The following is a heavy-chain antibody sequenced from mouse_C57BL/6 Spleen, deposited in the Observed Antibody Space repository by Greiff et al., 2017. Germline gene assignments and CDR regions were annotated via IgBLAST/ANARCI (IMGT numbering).Heavy chain of an antibody. D-gene: IGHD1-1*01. CDR3: ARRGGHYYGSSYSAWFAY. J-gene: IGHJ3*01. CDR1: GYTFTSYW. V-gene: IGHV1-61*01. Sequence: QVQLQQPGAELVRPGSSVKLSCKASGYTFTSYWMDWVKQRPGQGLEWIGNIYPSDSETHYNQKFKDKATLTVDKSSSTAYMQLSSLTSEDSAVYYCARRGGHYYGSSYSAWFAYWGQGTLVTVSA. CDR2: IYPSDSET.